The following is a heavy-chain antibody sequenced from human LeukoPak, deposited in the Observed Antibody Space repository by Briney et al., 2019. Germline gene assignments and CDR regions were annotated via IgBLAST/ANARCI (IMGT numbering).Heavy chain of an antibody. J-gene: IGHJ4*02. D-gene: IGHD5-12*01. CDR3: ARGGYSFDY. CDR2: LHPDGSER. V-gene: IGHV3-7*01. CDR1: GFTFTQYW. Sequence: PGGSLRLSCVASGFTFTQYWMTWVRQAPGKGLEWVARLHPDGSERNYVGSVEGRFTVFGDNAKSSLFLQMHSLRVEDTAVYYCARGGYSFDYLGQGTLVTVSS.